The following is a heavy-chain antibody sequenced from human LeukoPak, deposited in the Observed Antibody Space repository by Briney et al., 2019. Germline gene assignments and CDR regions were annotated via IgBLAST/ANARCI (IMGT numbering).Heavy chain of an antibody. J-gene: IGHJ4*02. D-gene: IGHD3-22*01. CDR1: GGSISSYY. CDR3: ATEPMDYYDSSGYSTIDY. CDR2: ISGSGGST. Sequence: ETLSLTCTVSGGSISSYYWSWIRQPPGKGLEWVSAISGSGGSTYYADSVKGRFTISRDNSKNTLYLQMNSLRAEDTAVYYCATEPMDYYDSSGYSTIDYWGQGTLVTVSS. V-gene: IGHV3-23*01.